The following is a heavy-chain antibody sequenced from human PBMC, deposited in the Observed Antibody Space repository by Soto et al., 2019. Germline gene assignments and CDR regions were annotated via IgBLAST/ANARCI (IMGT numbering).Heavy chain of an antibody. Sequence: ASLKVSCKASGYTFTSYDINWVRQATGQGLEWMGWMNPNSGNTGYAQKFQGRVTMTRNTSISTAYMELSSLRSEDTAVYYCARGSAAGNWFDPWGQGTLVTVSS. V-gene: IGHV1-8*01. CDR1: GYTFTSYD. J-gene: IGHJ5*02. CDR3: ARGSAAGNWFDP. CDR2: MNPNSGNT. D-gene: IGHD6-13*01.